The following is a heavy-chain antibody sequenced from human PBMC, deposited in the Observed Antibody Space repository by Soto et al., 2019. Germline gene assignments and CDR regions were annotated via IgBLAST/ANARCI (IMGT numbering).Heavy chain of an antibody. D-gene: IGHD3-22*01. Sequence: QVQLVQSGAEVKRPGASVTVSCKSSGFTFTSYAIHWLRQAPGQRPQWMGWINGGSGNTKYSQDFQGRVTFTRDTFATTAYLELSSLRSEDTAVYYCARVPPWWNSAGDYYIQHYDSWGQGTPVTVSS. J-gene: IGHJ4*02. CDR1: GFTFTSYA. V-gene: IGHV1-3*01. CDR2: INGGSGNT. CDR3: ARVPPWWNSAGDYYIQHYDS.